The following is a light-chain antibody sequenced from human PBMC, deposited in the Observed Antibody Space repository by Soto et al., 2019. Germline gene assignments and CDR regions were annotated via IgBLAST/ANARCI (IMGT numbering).Light chain of an antibody. Sequence: QSALTQPASVSGSPGQSITISCTGTSSDVGSYNYVSWYQQHPGKAPKLMIYDVSNRPSGVSNRFSGSKSGNTASLTISRLQAEDEADYYCSSYTSSTPPPYVFGTGTKVTDL. CDR2: DVS. CDR3: SSYTSSTPPPYV. CDR1: SSDVGSYNY. J-gene: IGLJ1*01. V-gene: IGLV2-14*03.